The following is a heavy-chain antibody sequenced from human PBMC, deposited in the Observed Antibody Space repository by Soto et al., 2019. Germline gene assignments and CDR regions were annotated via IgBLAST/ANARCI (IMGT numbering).Heavy chain of an antibody. Sequence: QVQLVESGGGVVQPGRSLRLSCAASGFTFSIYAIHWVRQAPGKGLEWVAVISYDGSNKCYADSVKGRFTISRDNSKNTLYLQMSSRRAEDTAVYYCARGGDFWSGIDYWGQGTLVTVSS. CDR2: ISYDGSNK. CDR3: ARGGDFWSGIDY. V-gene: IGHV3-30-3*01. J-gene: IGHJ4*02. CDR1: GFTFSIYA. D-gene: IGHD3-3*01.